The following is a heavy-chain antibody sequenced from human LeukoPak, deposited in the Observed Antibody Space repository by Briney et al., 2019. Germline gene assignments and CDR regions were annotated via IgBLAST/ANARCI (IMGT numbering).Heavy chain of an antibody. D-gene: IGHD2-15*01. V-gene: IGHV1-69*01. CDR1: GGTFSSYA. J-gene: IGHJ4*02. CDR2: IIPIFGTA. CDR3: ARVSGYCSGGSCYRGPYYFDY. Sequence: SVKVSCKASGGTFSSYAISWVRQAPGQGLEWKGGIIPIFGTANYAQKFQGRVTITADESTSTAYMELSSLRSEDTAVYYCARVSGYCSGGSCYRGPYYFDYWGQGTLVTVSS.